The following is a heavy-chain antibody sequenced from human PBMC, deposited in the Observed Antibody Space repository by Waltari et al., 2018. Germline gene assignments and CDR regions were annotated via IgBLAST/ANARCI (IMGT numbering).Heavy chain of an antibody. CDR3: ARAVAGDYGDYSYYFDY. Sequence: QVQLVQSGAEVKKPGSSVKVSCKASGGTFSSYALSWVRQAPGQGLEWMGGTNPIVAIANYAQKFQRRVTIAADESTSTAYMELSTLRSEDTAVYYCARAVAGDYGDYSYYFDYWGQGTLVTVSS. J-gene: IGHJ4*02. CDR2: TNPIVAIA. V-gene: IGHV1-69*12. CDR1: GGTFSSYA. D-gene: IGHD4-17*01.